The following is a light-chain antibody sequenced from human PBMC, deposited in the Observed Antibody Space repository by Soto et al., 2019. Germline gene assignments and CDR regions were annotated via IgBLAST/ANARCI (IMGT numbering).Light chain of an antibody. CDR2: VAS. Sequence: DIQMTQSPSSVSASVGDRVTITCRTSQSISTYLNWYQQKPGKAPKLLISVASSLQSGVPSRFSGSGSGTDFTLTISSLQPEDFATYYCQQSYSTPQTFGQGTKVDIK. J-gene: IGKJ1*01. V-gene: IGKV1-39*01. CDR1: QSISTY. CDR3: QQSYSTPQT.